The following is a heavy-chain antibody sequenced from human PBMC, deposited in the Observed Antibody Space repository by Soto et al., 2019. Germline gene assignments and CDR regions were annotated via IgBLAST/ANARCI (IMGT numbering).Heavy chain of an antibody. CDR1: GYTFTGYY. J-gene: IGHJ4*02. CDR2: VNPYSGGT. V-gene: IGHV1-2*04. D-gene: IGHD7-27*01. Sequence: ASVKVSCKSSGYTFTGYYMHWVRPAPGREFAGMGWVNPYSGGTNYAQKFQGWVTMTRDKSINTAYMELKRLRSDDTAEYYCERDSLYPLTGELDYWGQGTLVTVSS. CDR3: ERDSLYPLTGELDY.